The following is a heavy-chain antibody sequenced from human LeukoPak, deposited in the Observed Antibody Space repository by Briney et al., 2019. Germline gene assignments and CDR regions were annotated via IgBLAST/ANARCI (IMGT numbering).Heavy chain of an antibody. V-gene: IGHV5-51*01. CDR3: ARHRFYDILTGYPYYYFDY. D-gene: IGHD3-9*01. Sequence: GESLKISCKGSGNSFTNYWIGWVRQMPGKGLEWMGIIYPGDSDTRYSPSFQGQVTISADKSISTAYLQWSSLKASDTAMYYCARHRFYDILTGYPYYYFDYWGQGTLVTVSS. J-gene: IGHJ4*02. CDR1: GNSFTNYW. CDR2: IYPGDSDT.